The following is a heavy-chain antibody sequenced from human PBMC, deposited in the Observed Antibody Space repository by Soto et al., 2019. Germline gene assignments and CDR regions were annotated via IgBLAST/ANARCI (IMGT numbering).Heavy chain of an antibody. J-gene: IGHJ4*02. CDR1: GDTLSGYP. Sequence: QVQLVQSGAELKKPGSSVKVSCKASGDTLSGYPINWVRQAPGEGLEWMGRIIPVFGTTNDAQRFEGRVTFTADESTNTAYMELRGLLSVDTAVYYCARDGGFGELKYWGPGTLVTVSS. CDR3: ARDGGFGELKY. D-gene: IGHD3-10*01. V-gene: IGHV1-69*18. CDR2: IIPVFGTT.